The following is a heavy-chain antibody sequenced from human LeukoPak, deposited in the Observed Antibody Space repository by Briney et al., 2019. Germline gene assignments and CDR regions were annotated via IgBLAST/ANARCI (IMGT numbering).Heavy chain of an antibody. V-gene: IGHV3-30*04. J-gene: IGHJ4*02. Sequence: PGRSLRLSCGASGFIFNTSAMHWVRQAPGEGLEWVAVISYQGKNKYYAESVRGRFTISRDNSKTPLYLQVNSLNTEDTAVYYCARDFDYWGQGTLVTVSS. CDR2: ISYQGKNK. CDR3: ARDFDY. CDR1: GFIFNTSA.